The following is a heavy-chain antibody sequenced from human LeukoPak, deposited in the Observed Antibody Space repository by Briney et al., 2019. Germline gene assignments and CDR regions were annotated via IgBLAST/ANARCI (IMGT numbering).Heavy chain of an antibody. CDR2: ISASGSRT. Sequence: GGSLRLSCTSSGFDFNTFAMNWVRQAPGKGLEWVSGISASGSRTYYGGAAKGRFTISRDDSKNMLFLDMNNLRAEDTARYFCARDRSPHYYDSSGYGAFNVWGQGTMVTVSS. V-gene: IGHV3-23*01. D-gene: IGHD3-22*01. CDR3: ARDRSPHYYDSSGYGAFNV. CDR1: GFDFNTFA. J-gene: IGHJ3*01.